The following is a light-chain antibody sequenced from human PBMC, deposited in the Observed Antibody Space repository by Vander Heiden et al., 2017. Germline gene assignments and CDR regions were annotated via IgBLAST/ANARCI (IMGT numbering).Light chain of an antibody. J-gene: IGKJ4*01. Sequence: EIVMTQSPATLSVSPGERATLSCRASQSVAINLAWYQQKPGQAPRLLSYGASTRATGLPGRFSVSGFGTEFTLTISSVQSDDFAVYYCQHYNNWPLTFGGGTKVEIK. CDR3: QHYNNWPLT. CDR2: GAS. V-gene: IGKV3-15*01. CDR1: QSVAIN.